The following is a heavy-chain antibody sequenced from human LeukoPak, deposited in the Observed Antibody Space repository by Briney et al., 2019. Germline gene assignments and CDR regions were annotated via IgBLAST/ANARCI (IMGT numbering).Heavy chain of an antibody. CDR1: GFTFSSYA. Sequence: GGSLRLSCAASGFTFSSYAMSWVRQAPGKGLEWVSAISGSGGSTYYADSVKGRFTISRDNAKNSLYLQMNSLRAEDTAVYYCARVLGCSSTSCPNPFDYWGQGTLVTVSS. J-gene: IGHJ4*02. CDR3: ARVLGCSSTSCPNPFDY. V-gene: IGHV3-23*01. CDR2: ISGSGGST. D-gene: IGHD2-2*01.